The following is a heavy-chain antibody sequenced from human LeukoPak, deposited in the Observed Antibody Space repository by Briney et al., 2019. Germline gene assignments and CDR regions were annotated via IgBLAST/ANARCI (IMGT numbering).Heavy chain of an antibody. J-gene: IGHJ4*02. CDR3: ARGRVRGVIDY. V-gene: IGHV4-39*01. CDR2: IYYSGST. Sequence: PSETLSLTCTVSGGSISSSSYYWGWIRQPPGKGLEWIGSIYYSGSTYYNPSLKSRVTISVDTSKNQFSLKLSSVTAADTAVYYCARGRVRGVIDYWGQGTLVTVSS. CDR1: GGSISSSSYY. D-gene: IGHD3-10*01.